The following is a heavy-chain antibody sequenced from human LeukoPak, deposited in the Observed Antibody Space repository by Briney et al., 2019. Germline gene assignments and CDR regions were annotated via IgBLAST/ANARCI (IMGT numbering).Heavy chain of an antibody. D-gene: IGHD3-22*01. V-gene: IGHV1-69*04. CDR2: IIPILGIA. J-gene: IGHJ4*02. CDR3: ARRYDSSGYYYDY. CDR1: GGTFSSYA. Sequence: SVKVSCKASGGTFSSYAISWVRQAPGQGLEWMGRIIPILGIANYAQKFQGRVTITADKSTSTAYMELSSLRSEDTAVYYCARRYDSSGYYYDYWGQGTLVTVSS.